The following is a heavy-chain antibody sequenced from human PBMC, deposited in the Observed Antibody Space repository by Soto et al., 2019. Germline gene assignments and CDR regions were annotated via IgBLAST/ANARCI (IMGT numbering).Heavy chain of an antibody. CDR1: GFTFSSYS. J-gene: IGHJ4*02. V-gene: IGHV3-21*01. CDR2: ISSSSSYI. D-gene: IGHD4-17*01. Sequence: GGSLRLSCAASGFTFSSYSMNWVRQAPGKGLEWVSSISSSSSYIYYADSVKGRFTISRDNAKNSLYLQMNSLRAEDTAVYYCARETVTTVTTVDYWGQGTLVTVSS. CDR3: ARETVTTVTTVDY.